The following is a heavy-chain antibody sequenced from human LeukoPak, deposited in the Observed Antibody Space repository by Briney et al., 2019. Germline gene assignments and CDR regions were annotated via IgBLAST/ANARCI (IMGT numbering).Heavy chain of an antibody. J-gene: IGHJ4*02. CDR2: ISASGGST. CDR1: AFTFSSYA. Sequence: GGSLRLSCAASAFTFSSYAMNWVRQAPGKGLDWVSTISASGGSTYYADSVKGRFTISRDNSKNTLYLQMNSLRAEDTAVYYCARDNTGIAATCDYWGQGTLVTVSS. D-gene: IGHD6-13*01. V-gene: IGHV3-23*01. CDR3: ARDNTGIAATCDY.